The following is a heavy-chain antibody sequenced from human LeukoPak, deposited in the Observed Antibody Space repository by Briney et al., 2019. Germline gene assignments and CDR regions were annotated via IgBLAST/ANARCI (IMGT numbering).Heavy chain of an antibody. D-gene: IGHD6-19*01. CDR1: GFTFSSLA. V-gene: IGHV3-23*01. CDR3: AKDARRSSGWYFFDH. Sequence: EGSLRLSCAASGFTFSSLAMGWVRQAPGKGLEWVSVISDSGGTTYYADSVKGRFTISRDNSRNTLYLQMNSLRVEDTAVYYCAKDARRSSGWYFFDHWGQGTLVTVSS. J-gene: IGHJ4*02. CDR2: ISDSGGTT.